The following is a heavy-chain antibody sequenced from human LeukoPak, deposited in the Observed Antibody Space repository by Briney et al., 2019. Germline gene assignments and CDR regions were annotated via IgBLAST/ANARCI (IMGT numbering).Heavy chain of an antibody. V-gene: IGHV1-2*02. D-gene: IGHD2/OR15-2a*01. CDR3: ARKSAGFLTA. CDR1: GYTFTGDQ. Sequence: ASVKVSCKASGYTFTGDQIYWLRQAPGQGLEWVGWIKPSSGDTLYEQKFQGRVTMTRDRSISSAYMELSSLRSDDTAVYYCARKSAGFLTAWGQGTLVTVSS. J-gene: IGHJ5*02. CDR2: IKPSSGDT.